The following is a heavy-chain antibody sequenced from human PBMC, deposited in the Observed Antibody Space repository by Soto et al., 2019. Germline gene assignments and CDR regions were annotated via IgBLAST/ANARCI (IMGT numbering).Heavy chain of an antibody. V-gene: IGHV3-23*01. D-gene: IGHD5-12*01. Sequence: HPGGSLRLSCAASGFTFSSYAMSWVRQAPGKGLEWVSAISGSGGSTYYADSVKGRFTISRDNSKNTLYLQMNSLRAEDTAVYYCASSGYDQPKQIYYFDYWGQGTLVTVSS. J-gene: IGHJ4*02. CDR2: ISGSGGST. CDR3: ASSGYDQPKQIYYFDY. CDR1: GFTFSSYA.